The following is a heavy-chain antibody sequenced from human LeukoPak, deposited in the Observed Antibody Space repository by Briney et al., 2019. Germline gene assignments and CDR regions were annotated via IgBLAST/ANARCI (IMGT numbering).Heavy chain of an antibody. CDR2: INHIGST. J-gene: IGHJ6*02. CDR1: GGSFSGYY. D-gene: IGHD4-17*01. V-gene: IGHV4-34*01. CDR3: ARGTLDYGDYIFYYCYGMDV. Sequence: SETLSLTCAVYGGSFSGYYWSWIRQPPGKGREWMGEINHIGSTNYNPSLKGRVTISVDTSKNQFSLKLSSVTAADTAVYYCARGTLDYGDYIFYYCYGMDVWGQGNTVTASS.